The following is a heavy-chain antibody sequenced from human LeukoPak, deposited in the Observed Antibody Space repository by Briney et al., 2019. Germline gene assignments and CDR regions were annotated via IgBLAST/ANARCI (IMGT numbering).Heavy chain of an antibody. J-gene: IGHJ1*01. CDR2: IYSGGST. V-gene: IGHV3-53*01. CDR3: ASSGGDSSGYYYFQH. D-gene: IGHD3-22*01. Sequence: GGALRLSSAASGFTLSSNYMSWVRQAPGKGLEWVSGIYSGGSTYYADSVQGRFTISRDNSKNTLYLKMNSLRAEDTAVYYCASSGGDSSGYYYFQHWGQGTLVTVSS. CDR1: GFTLSSNY.